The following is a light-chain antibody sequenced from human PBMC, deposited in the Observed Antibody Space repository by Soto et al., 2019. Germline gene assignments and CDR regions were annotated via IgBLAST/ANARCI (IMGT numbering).Light chain of an antibody. CDR1: SSDVGGYKY. V-gene: IGLV2-11*01. CDR3: CSYAGRYTYV. CDR2: DVN. J-gene: IGLJ1*01. Sequence: QSVLTQPRSVSGSPGQSVTISCSGTSSDVGGYKYVSWYQQHPGKAPELMIYDVNKRPSGVPDRFSCSKSGNTASLTISGLQAEDEADYYCCSYAGRYTYVFGTGTKVTVL.